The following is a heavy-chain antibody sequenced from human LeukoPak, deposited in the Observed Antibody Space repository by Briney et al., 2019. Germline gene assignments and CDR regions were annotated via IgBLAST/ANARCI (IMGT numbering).Heavy chain of an antibody. D-gene: IGHD4-23*01. J-gene: IGHJ2*01. V-gene: IGHV4-59*01. Sequence: PSETLSLTCTVSGGSISSYYWSWIRQPPGKGLEWIGYIYYSGSTNYNPSLKSRVTISLDTSKNQFSLKLSSVTTADTAVYYCARSVVTLYWYFDLWGRGTLVTVSS. CDR2: IYYSGST. CDR1: GGSISSYY. CDR3: ARSVVTLYWYFDL.